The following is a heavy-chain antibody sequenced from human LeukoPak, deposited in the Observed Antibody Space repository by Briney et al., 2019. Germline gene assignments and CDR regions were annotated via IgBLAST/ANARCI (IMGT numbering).Heavy chain of an antibody. CDR1: GYTFAACG. CDR3: ARDLRGNVHFDY. V-gene: IGHV1-18*01. Sequence: ASVKVSCKTSGYTFAACGINWVRQAPGQGLEWMGRITTYNDKANYAQKFQGRVTLTTDTSTNTAFMELRSLRSDDTAIYFCARDLRGNVHFDYWGQGTLVTVSS. CDR2: ITTYNDKA. J-gene: IGHJ4*02. D-gene: IGHD1-1*01.